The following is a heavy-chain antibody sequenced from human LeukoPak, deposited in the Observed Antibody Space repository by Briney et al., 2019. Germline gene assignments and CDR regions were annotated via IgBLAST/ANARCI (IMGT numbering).Heavy chain of an antibody. Sequence: SETLSLTCTVSGGSISSSSYYWGWIRQPPGKGLEWIGSIYYSGSTYYNPSLKSRVTISVDTSKNQFSLKLSSVTAADTAVYYCARGYYYDSSGYYGGPYFDYWGQGTLVTVSS. CDR1: GGSISSSSYY. CDR3: ARGYYYDSSGYYGGPYFDY. D-gene: IGHD3-22*01. CDR2: IYYSGST. J-gene: IGHJ4*02. V-gene: IGHV4-39*01.